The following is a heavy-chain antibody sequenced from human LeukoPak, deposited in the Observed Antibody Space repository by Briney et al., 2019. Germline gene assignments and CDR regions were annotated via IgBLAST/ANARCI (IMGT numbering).Heavy chain of an antibody. J-gene: IGHJ4*02. CDR1: GFTFSSYS. CDR2: ISSSSSYI. V-gene: IGHV3-21*01. CDR3: ARDLKGAIPDY. D-gene: IGHD2-2*01. Sequence: PGGSLRLSCAASGFTFSSYSMIWVRQASGKGLEWVSSISSSSSYIYYADSVKGRFTISRDNAKNSLYLQMNSLRAEDTAVYYCARDLKGAIPDYWGQGTLVTVSS.